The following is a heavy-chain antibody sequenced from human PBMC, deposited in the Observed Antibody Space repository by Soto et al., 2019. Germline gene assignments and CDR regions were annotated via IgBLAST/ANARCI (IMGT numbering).Heavy chain of an antibody. Sequence: SETLSLTCTVSGGSISSYYWSWIRQPPGKGLEWIGYIYYSGSTNYNPSLKSRVTISVDTSKNQFSRKLSSVTAADTAVYYCARSAIELRFLEWLLIDYWGQGTLVTVSS. CDR2: IYYSGST. CDR3: ARSAIELRFLEWLLIDY. J-gene: IGHJ4*02. V-gene: IGHV4-59*01. CDR1: GGSISSYY. D-gene: IGHD3-3*01.